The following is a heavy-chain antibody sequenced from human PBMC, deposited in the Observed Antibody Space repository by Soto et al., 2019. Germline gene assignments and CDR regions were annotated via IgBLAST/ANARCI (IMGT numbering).Heavy chain of an antibody. CDR3: AKWDVTMGLKADVYVMDV. CDR2: ISGSGGST. J-gene: IGHJ6*02. D-gene: IGHD3-10*01. CDR1: GFTFSSYA. Sequence: GASLRLSCAASGFTFSSYAMSWVRQAPGKGLELVSAISGSGGSTYYADSVKGRFTISRDNSKKTLYLQMNSLRAEDTAVYYCAKWDVTMGLKADVYVMDVWGQGTKVTVYS. V-gene: IGHV3-23*01.